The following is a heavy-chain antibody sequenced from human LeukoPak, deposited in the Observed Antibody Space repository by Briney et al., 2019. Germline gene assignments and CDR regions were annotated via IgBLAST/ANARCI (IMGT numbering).Heavy chain of an antibody. CDR2: IYYSGST. CDR3: ARVYTEGDDAFDI. Sequence: KPSETLSLTCTVSGGSISSYYWSWIRQPPGKGLEWIGYIYYSGSTNYNPSLKSRVTISVDKSKNQFSLTLSSVNAADTAVYYCARVYTEGDDAFDIWGQGTMVTASS. V-gene: IGHV4-59*01. J-gene: IGHJ3*02. D-gene: IGHD2-2*02. CDR1: GGSISSYY.